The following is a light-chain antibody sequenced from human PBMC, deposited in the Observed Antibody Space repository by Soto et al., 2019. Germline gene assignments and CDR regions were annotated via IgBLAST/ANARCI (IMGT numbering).Light chain of an antibody. J-gene: IGKJ1*01. V-gene: IGKV1-6*02. CDR2: AAS. Sequence: IQMTQSPSSLSVSVTDRVTITCRASQDIGNDLGWYQQRPGEAPELLLYAASTLRSGVPSRFSGSGSGTQFDLTINNLQPEDSATYFCLQDHTYPWTFGQGTKVEI. CDR1: QDIGND. CDR3: LQDHTYPWT.